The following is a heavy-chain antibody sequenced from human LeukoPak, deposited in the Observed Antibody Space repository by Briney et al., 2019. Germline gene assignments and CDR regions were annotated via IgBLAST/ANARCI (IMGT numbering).Heavy chain of an antibody. V-gene: IGHV4-4*07. J-gene: IGHJ4*02. Sequence: SETLSLTCTVSGGSLSSYYWSWLRQPAGKGLEWIGRIYTSGGTNYNPSLKSRVTMSVDTSKNQFSLKLSSVTAADTAVYYCAREGGYSSSDFGYWGQGTLVTVSS. CDR2: IYTSGGT. CDR3: AREGGYSSSDFGY. D-gene: IGHD6-13*01. CDR1: GGSLSSYY.